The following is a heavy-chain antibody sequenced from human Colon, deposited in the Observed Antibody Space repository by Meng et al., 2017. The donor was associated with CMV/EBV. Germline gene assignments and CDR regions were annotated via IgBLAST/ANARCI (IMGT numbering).Heavy chain of an antibody. V-gene: IGHV1-2*02. CDR2: IDPNGGDT. CDR3: AREGMSTPSAADS. D-gene: IGHD6-25*01. CDR1: GYTFTNYY. J-gene: IGHJ4*02. Sequence: ASVKVSCKASGYTFTNYYMHWVRQAPGQGLEWMGWIDPNGGDTNVAQNFQGRVSMTRDTSTTTAHMELTSLTSDDTALYYCAREGMSTPSAADSWGQGTLVTVSS.